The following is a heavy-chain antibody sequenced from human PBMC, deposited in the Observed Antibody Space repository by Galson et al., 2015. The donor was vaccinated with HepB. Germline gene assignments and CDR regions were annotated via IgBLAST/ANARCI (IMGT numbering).Heavy chain of an antibody. J-gene: IGHJ5*02. V-gene: IGHV4-61*01. CDR1: GGSVSSGSYY. CDR2: IYYSGST. CDR3: ARGYDYGENWFVP. Sequence: SETLSLTCTVSGGSVSSGSYYWSWIRQPPGKGLEWIGYIYYSGSTNYNPSLKSRVTISVDTSKNQFSLKLSSVTAADTAVYYCARGYDYGENWFVPWGQGTLVTVSS. D-gene: IGHD4-17*01.